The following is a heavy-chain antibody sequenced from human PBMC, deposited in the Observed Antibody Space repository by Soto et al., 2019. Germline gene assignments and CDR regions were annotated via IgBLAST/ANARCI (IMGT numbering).Heavy chain of an antibody. Sequence: GGSVRLSCAASGFTFSDYYMSWFRQAPGKGLEWVSYISGSGSTIHDADSVKGRFTISRDNAKNSLDLQMNSLRAEDTAVYYCARLGSIAAAGTPDYWGPGTLVTVS. CDR3: ARLGSIAAAGTPDY. D-gene: IGHD6-13*01. J-gene: IGHJ4*02. CDR1: GFTFSDYY. V-gene: IGHV3-11*01. CDR2: ISGSGSTI.